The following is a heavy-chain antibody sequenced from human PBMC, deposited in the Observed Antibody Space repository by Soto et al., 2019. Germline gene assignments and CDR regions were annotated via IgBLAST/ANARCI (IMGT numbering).Heavy chain of an antibody. CDR2: IYWDDDK. D-gene: IGHD6-19*01. CDR1: GFSLSTSGVG. Sequence: QITLKESGPTLVKPTQTLTLTCTFSGFSLSTSGVGVGWIRQPPGKSLERLALIYWDDDKLYRPSLKSRLTITKDTPKGQVVLTMTNMYLVDTATFYCAHSHSSGWYSFPYFYYWGQGTLVTVSS. J-gene: IGHJ4*02. CDR3: AHSHSSGWYSFPYFYY. V-gene: IGHV2-5*02.